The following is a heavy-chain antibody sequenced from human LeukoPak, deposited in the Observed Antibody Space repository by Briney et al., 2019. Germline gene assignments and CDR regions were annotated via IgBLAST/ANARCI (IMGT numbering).Heavy chain of an antibody. J-gene: IGHJ2*01. CDR2: IYYSGST. D-gene: IGHD3-10*01. CDR1: GGSISSGDCY. Sequence: SETLSLTCTVSGGSISSGDCYWSWIRQPPGKGLEWIGYIYYSGSTYYNPSLKSRVTISVDASKNQFSLKLSSVTAADTAVYYCARDSLNYYANLWGRGTLVTVSS. CDR3: ARDSLNYYANL. V-gene: IGHV4-30-4*01.